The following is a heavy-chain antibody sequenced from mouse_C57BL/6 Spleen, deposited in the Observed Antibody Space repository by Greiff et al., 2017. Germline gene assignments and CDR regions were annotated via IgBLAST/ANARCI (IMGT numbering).Heavy chain of an antibody. CDR3: ARETAQGAMDY. J-gene: IGHJ4*01. Sequence: VKLVESGAELVKPGASVKLSCKASGYTFTSYWMHWVKQRPGQGLEWIGMIHPNSGSTNYNEKFKSKATLTVDKSSSTAYMQLSSLTSEDSAVYYCARETAQGAMDYWGQGTSVTVSS. CDR2: IHPNSGST. D-gene: IGHD3-2*02. V-gene: IGHV1-64*01. CDR1: GYTFTSYW.